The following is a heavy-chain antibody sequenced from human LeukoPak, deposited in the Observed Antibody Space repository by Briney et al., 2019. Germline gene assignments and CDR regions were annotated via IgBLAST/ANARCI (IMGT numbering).Heavy chain of an antibody. J-gene: IGHJ4*02. CDR3: AKDEAGYYDFWSGPLYY. Sequence: GGSLRLSCAASGFTFSSYAMSWVRQAPGKGLEWVSTISGSGDSTYYADSVKGRFTISRDNSKNTLYLQMNSLRAEDTAVYYCAKDEAGYYDFWSGPLYYWGQGTLVTVSS. V-gene: IGHV3-23*01. CDR2: ISGSGDST. CDR1: GFTFSSYA. D-gene: IGHD3-3*01.